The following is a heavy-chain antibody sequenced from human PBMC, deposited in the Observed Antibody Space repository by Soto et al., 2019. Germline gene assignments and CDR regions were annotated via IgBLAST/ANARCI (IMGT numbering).Heavy chain of an antibody. Sequence: PSETLSLTCTVSGASINTHYWSWIRQPPGKGLEWIGQVFYSGSTNYNPSLKSRVTISIDTSTKQFSLKLTSVTAADTAVYYCARYFMVPVDFFDYWGQGNLVTVSS. CDR3: ARYFMVPVDFFDY. V-gene: IGHV4-59*11. CDR1: GASINTHY. J-gene: IGHJ4*02. CDR2: VFYSGST. D-gene: IGHD3-10*01.